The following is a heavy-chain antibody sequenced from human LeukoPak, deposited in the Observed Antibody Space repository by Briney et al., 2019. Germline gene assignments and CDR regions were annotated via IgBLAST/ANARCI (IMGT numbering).Heavy chain of an antibody. CDR1: GFTFSSYA. J-gene: IGHJ4*02. CDR3: ARDSGSGSPTGENLDY. D-gene: IGHD3-10*01. Sequence: PGRPLRLSRAASGFTFSSYAMHWVRQAPGKGLEWVAVISYDGSNKYYADSVKGRFTISRDNSKNTLYLQMNSLRAEDTAVYYCARDSGSGSPTGENLDYWGQGTLVTVSS. CDR2: ISYDGSNK. V-gene: IGHV3-30-3*01.